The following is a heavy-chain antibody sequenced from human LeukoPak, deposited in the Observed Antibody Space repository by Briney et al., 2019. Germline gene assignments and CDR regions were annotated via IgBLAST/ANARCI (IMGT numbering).Heavy chain of an antibody. CDR1: GYTFTSYA. V-gene: IGHV1-3*01. Sequence: ASVKVSCKASGYTFTSYAMHWVRQAPGQRLEWMGWINAGNGNTKYSQKFQGRVTITRDTSASTAYMELSSLRSDDTAVYYCARDRTTGTGSWFDPWGQGTLVTVSS. CDR3: ARDRTTGTGSWFDP. J-gene: IGHJ5*02. CDR2: INAGNGNT. D-gene: IGHD1-1*01.